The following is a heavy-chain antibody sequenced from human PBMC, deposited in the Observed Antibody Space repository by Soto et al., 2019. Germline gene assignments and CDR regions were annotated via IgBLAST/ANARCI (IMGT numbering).Heavy chain of an antibody. V-gene: IGHV3-23*01. D-gene: IGHD6-13*01. CDR1: GFTVSSKY. J-gene: IGHJ4*02. CDR3: AKGIYSSSWNYFDY. CDR2: ISGSGGST. Sequence: GGSLRLSCVASGFTVSSKYMTWVRQAPGKGLEWVSAISGSGGSTYYADSVKGRFTISRDNSKNTLYLQMNSLRAEDTAVYYCAKGIYSSSWNYFDYWGQGTLVTVSS.